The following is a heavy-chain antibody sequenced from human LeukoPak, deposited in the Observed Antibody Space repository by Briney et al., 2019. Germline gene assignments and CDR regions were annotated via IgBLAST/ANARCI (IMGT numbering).Heavy chain of an antibody. CDR1: GFTFDDYA. CDR2: ISWNSGSI. D-gene: IGHD1-1*01. V-gene: IGHV3-9*01. CDR3: AKVGVQLERLGLPFDY. Sequence: GGSLRLSCAASGFTFDDYAMHWVRQAPGKGLEWVSGISWNSGSIGYADSVKGRFTISRDNAKNSLYLQMNSLRAEDTALYYCAKVGVQLERLGLPFDYWGQGTLVTVSS. J-gene: IGHJ4*02.